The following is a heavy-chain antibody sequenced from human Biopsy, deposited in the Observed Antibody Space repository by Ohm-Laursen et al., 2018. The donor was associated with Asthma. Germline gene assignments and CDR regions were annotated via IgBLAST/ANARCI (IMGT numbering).Heavy chain of an antibody. Sequence: TLSLTCPVSGGSINIGDYYWSWIRQHPVKGLEWIGHIYHSGSTYYNPSLKSRVSISLDTSKNQFSLSLTSVTAADTAVYYCARTTYGHDGFDPWGQGTLVTVSS. CDR1: GGSINIGDYY. CDR2: IYHSGST. CDR3: ARTTYGHDGFDP. V-gene: IGHV4-31*03. D-gene: IGHD4-17*01. J-gene: IGHJ5*02.